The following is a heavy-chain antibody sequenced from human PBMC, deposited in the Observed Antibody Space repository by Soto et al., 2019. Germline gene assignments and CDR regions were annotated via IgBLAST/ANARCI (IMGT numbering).Heavy chain of an antibody. CDR3: ARDLSWGSNWYYYMDV. J-gene: IGHJ6*03. D-gene: IGHD7-27*01. V-gene: IGHV3-48*01. Sequence: EVQLVESGGGLVQPGGSLRLSCATSGFILSDCAMNWVRQAPGKGLEWVSYISSSSSVIDYADSVKGRFTVSSDNARNSLYHQMNSLRAEDTAVYYCARDLSWGSNWYYYMDVWGKGTAVTVSS. CDR1: GFILSDCA. CDR2: ISSSSSVI.